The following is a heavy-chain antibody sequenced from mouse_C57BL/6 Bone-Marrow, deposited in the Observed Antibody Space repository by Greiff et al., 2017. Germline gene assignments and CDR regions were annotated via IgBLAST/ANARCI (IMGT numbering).Heavy chain of an antibody. CDR3: TREGVFYYDYDEGFAY. D-gene: IGHD2-4*01. V-gene: IGHV5-9-1*02. Sequence: EVQLVESGEGLVKPGGSLKLSCAASGFTFSSYAMSWVRQTPEKRLEWVAYISSGGDYIYYADTVKGRFTISRDNARNTLYLQMSSLKSEDTAMYYCTREGVFYYDYDEGFAYWGQGTLVTVSA. CDR1: GFTFSSYA. CDR2: ISSGGDYI. J-gene: IGHJ3*01.